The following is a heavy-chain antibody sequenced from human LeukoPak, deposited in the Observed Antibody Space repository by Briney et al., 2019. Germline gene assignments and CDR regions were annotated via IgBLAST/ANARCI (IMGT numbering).Heavy chain of an antibody. V-gene: IGHV1-2*06. CDR1: GYTFTCYY. CDR2: INPNSGGT. D-gene: IGHD3-22*01. CDR3: ARDRHYYDSSGHFDY. Sequence: ASVKVSCKASGYTFTCYYMHWVRQPPGQGLEWMGRINPNSGGTSYAQKFHVRVTMIRDTSISTAYIRLTRLRHDDTAVYYCARDRHYYDSSGHFDYWGQGTLVTVSS. J-gene: IGHJ4*02.